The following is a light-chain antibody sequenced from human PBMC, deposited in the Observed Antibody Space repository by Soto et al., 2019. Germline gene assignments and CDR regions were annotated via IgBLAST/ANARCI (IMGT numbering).Light chain of an antibody. Sequence: DSVLTQSPATLSLSPGERATLSCRASQSVRTYLAWYQQKRGQAPRLLMYDASNRASGVPARFSGSGSGTDFTLTISSLEPEDFAVYYCQQRNNWPKITFGQRTRPEN. J-gene: IGKJ5*01. CDR2: DAS. V-gene: IGKV3-11*01. CDR3: QQRNNWPKIT. CDR1: QSVRTY.